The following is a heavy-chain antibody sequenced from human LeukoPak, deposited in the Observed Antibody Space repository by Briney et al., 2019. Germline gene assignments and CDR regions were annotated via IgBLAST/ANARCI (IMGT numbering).Heavy chain of an antibody. D-gene: IGHD2-21*02. J-gene: IGHJ4*02. CDR3: TKRRSDGGDAYYFHY. CDR2: VSGNSGRT. V-gene: IGHV3-23*01. CDR1: GFSFNNYA. Sequence: GGSLRLSCAASGFSFNNYAMSWVRQAPGKGLEWVSDVSGNSGRTNYADSVKGRFSISRDNSRNTLYLQMNSLRAEDTALYYCTKRRSDGGDAYYFHYWGQGTLVTVSS.